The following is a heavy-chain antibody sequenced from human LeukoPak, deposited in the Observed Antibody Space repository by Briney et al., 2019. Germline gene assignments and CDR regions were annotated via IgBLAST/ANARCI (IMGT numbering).Heavy chain of an antibody. J-gene: IGHJ3*02. Sequence: GASVKVSCKASGGTFSSYAISWVRQAPGQGLEWMGGIIPIFGTANYAQKFQGRVTITADESTSTDYMELSSLRSEDTAVYYCARLLFPVGTGTTGNACYTRGQGTMVTVSS. CDR3: ARLLFPVGTGTTGNACYT. D-gene: IGHD1-1*01. CDR2: IIPIFGTA. V-gene: IGHV1-69*13. CDR1: GGTFSSYA.